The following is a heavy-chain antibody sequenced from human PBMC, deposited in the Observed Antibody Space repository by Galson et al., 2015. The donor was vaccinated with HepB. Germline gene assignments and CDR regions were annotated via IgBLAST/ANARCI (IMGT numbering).Heavy chain of an antibody. CDR3: ATSYYYDSSGYKGASYC. V-gene: IGHV5-10-1*01. CDR1: GYRFTNYW. D-gene: IGHD3-22*01. J-gene: IGHJ4*02. CDR2: IDPSDSYI. Sequence: QSGAEVKKPGESLRISCKGSGYRFTNYWISWVRQMPGKGLEWMGRIDPSDSYIKYSPSFQGHVTISADKSISTAYLQWSSLKASDTAMYYCATSYYYDSSGYKGASYCWGQGTVVTVSP.